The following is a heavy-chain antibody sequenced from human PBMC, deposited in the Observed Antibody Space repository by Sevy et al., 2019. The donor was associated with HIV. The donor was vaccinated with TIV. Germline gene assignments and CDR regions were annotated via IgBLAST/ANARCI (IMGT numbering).Heavy chain of an antibody. CDR1: GFSFSSDA. Sequence: GGSLRLSCVGSGFSFSSDAMSWVRQAPGKGLQWVATVSASGGSTYYAGSVRGRFSITRDNSKNTLYVKMNSLRAEDTAVYYCARVGGGGYYDPWSGYLEFDPWGQGTLVTVSS. V-gene: IGHV3-23*01. CDR3: ARVGGGGYYDPWSGYLEFDP. D-gene: IGHD3-3*01. CDR2: VSASGGST. J-gene: IGHJ5*02.